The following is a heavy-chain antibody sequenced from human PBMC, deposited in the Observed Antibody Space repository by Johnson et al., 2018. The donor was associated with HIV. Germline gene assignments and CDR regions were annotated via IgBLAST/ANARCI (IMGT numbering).Heavy chain of an antibody. J-gene: IGHJ3*02. V-gene: IGHV3-30-3*01. D-gene: IGHD3-3*01. Sequence: QVQLVESGGGVVKPGRSMRLSCAASGFTFSRYAMHWVRQAPGKGLEWVAVISYDGNNKYYADSVKGRFTISRDNSKNTLYLQMNSLRAEDTAVYYCARDGLEVDAFDIWGQGTMVTVSS. CDR2: ISYDGNNK. CDR1: GFTFSRYA. CDR3: ARDGLEVDAFDI.